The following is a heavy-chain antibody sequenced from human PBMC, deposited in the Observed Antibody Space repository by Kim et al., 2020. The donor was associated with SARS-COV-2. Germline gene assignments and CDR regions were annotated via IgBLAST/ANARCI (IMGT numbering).Heavy chain of an antibody. CDR1: GGSFSGYY. CDR3: ARVGRVRYSSGKNSGYFDY. Sequence: SETLSLTCAVYGGSFSGYYWSWIRQPPGKGLEWIGEINHSGSTNYNPSLKSRVTISVDTSKNQFSLKLSSVTAADTAVYYCARVGRVRYSSGKNSGYFDYWGQGTLVTVSS. J-gene: IGHJ4*02. D-gene: IGHD6-19*01. CDR2: INHSGST. V-gene: IGHV4-34*01.